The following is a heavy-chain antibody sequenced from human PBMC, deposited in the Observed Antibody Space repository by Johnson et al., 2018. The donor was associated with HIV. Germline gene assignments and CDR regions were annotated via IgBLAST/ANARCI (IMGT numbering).Heavy chain of an antibody. CDR3: ARARRYSSSWSDAFDI. CDR1: GFTFSDYY. V-gene: IGHV3-30*03. Sequence: QVQLMESGGGLVQPGGSLRLSCAASGFTFSDYYMSWIRRAPGKGLEWLAVISYDGNNDYYTESVKGRFNLSRDNAKTKVYLQMNSLRAEDTAVYYCARARRYSSSWSDAFDIWGQGTMVTVSS. J-gene: IGHJ3*02. D-gene: IGHD6-13*01. CDR2: ISYDGNND.